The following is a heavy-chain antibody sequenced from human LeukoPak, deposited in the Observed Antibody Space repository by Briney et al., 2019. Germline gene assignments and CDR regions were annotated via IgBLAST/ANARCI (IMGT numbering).Heavy chain of an antibody. CDR2: IYYSGST. Sequence: SETLSLTCTVSGGSISSSGYYWGWIRQPPGKGLEWIASIYYSGSTYYNPSLKSRVAISVDTSKNQLSLKLSPLTAADTAVYYCARHEYSGSYYGLSWFDPWGQGTLVTVSS. D-gene: IGHD1-26*01. J-gene: IGHJ5*02. V-gene: IGHV4-39*01. CDR3: ARHEYSGSYYGLSWFDP. CDR1: GGSISSSGYY.